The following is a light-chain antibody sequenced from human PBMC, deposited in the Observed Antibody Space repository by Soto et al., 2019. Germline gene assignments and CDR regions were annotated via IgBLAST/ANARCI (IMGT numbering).Light chain of an antibody. CDR1: QSVSSY. V-gene: IGKV3-20*01. CDR3: QQYGRSTWT. J-gene: IGKJ1*01. CDR2: GAS. Sequence: MVLTQSPATLSLYQGERATLSCRASQSVSSYLAWYQQKPGQAPRLLIYGASSRATGIPDRFSGSGSGTDFTLTIRRLEPEDFAVYYWQQYGRSTWTFGQGTKVDIK.